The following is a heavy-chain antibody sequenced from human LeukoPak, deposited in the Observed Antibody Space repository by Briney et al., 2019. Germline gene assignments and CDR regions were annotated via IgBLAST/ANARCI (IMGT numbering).Heavy chain of an antibody. CDR2: INPSGGST. Sequence: ASVKVSCKASGYTFTSYYMHWVRQAPGQGLEWMGIINPSGGSTSYAQKLQGRVTMTRDTSTSTVYMELSSLRSEDTAVYYCARDEFRGGSDYWGQGTLVTVSS. D-gene: IGHD3-10*01. J-gene: IGHJ4*02. CDR1: GYTFTSYY. V-gene: IGHV1-46*01. CDR3: ARDEFRGGSDY.